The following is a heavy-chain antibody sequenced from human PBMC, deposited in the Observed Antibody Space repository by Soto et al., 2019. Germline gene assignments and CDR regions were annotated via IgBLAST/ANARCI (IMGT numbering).Heavy chain of an antibody. CDR1: GGTFSSYA. V-gene: IGHV1-69*13. CDR2: IIPIFGTA. CDR3: ARDRSYGSSDYFDY. J-gene: IGHJ4*02. Sequence: SVKVSCKASGGTFSSYAISWVRQAPGQGLEWMGGIIPIFGTANYAQKFQGRVTITADESTSTAYMELSSLRSEDTAVYYCARDRSYGSSDYFDYWGQGTLVTVSS. D-gene: IGHD3-16*01.